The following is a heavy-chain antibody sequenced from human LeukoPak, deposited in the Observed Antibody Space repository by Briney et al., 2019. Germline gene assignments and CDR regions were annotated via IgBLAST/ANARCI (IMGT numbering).Heavy chain of an antibody. J-gene: IGHJ4*02. V-gene: IGHV3-64D*06. CDR3: VKAYCTTTSCYPDY. CDR2: ISINGGST. D-gene: IGHD2-2*01. Sequence: GGPLRLSCLASGFTFSSYPMYWVRQAPGKGLEYVSFISINGGSTLYADSVKGRFTISRDNSKNTLYLQMSSLRAEDTAVYYCVKAYCTTTSCYPDYWGQGTLVTVSS. CDR1: GFTFSSYP.